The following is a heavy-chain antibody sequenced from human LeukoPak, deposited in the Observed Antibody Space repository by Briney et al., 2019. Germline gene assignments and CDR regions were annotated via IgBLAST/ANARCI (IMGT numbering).Heavy chain of an antibody. CDR1: GGSISSSSYY. CDR3: ARFVGSGSYYDY. J-gene: IGHJ4*02. D-gene: IGHD3-10*01. CDR2: IYYSGST. V-gene: IGHV4-39*01. Sequence: SETLSLTCTVSGGSISSSSYYWGWIRHPPGKGLEWIGSIYYSGSTYYNPSLKSRVTISVDTSKNQFSLKLSSVTAADTAVYYCARFVGSGSYYDYWGQGTLVTVSS.